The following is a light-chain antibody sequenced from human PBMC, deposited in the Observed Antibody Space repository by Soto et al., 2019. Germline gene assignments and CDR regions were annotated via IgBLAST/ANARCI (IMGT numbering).Light chain of an antibody. CDR2: DTS. Sequence: VLTQSPATLSLSPGERATLSCRASQSVSSYLAWYQQKPGQAPRLLIYDTSNRATGVPARFSGSGSGTDFTLIISSLEPEDCAIYYCQQRKYWPPITFGQGTRLEIK. V-gene: IGKV3-11*01. CDR1: QSVSSY. J-gene: IGKJ5*01. CDR3: QQRKYWPPIT.